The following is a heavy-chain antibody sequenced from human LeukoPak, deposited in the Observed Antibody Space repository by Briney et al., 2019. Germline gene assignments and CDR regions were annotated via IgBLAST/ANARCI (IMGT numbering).Heavy chain of an antibody. V-gene: IGHV1-8*01. CDR3: ARVRYYYDSSGYRTTHDY. D-gene: IGHD3-22*01. J-gene: IGHJ4*02. CDR2: MNPNSGNT. Sequence: PSVKVSCKASGYTFTSYDINWVRQATGQGLEWMGWMNPNSGNTGYAQRFQGRVTMTRNTSISTAYMELSSLRSEDTAVYYCARVRYYYDSSGYRTTHDYWGQGTLVTVSS. CDR1: GYTFTSYD.